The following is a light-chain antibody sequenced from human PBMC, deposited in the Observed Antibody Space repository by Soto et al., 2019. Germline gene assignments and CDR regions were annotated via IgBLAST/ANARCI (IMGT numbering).Light chain of an antibody. Sequence: SYELSQPPSVSVSPGQTASITCSGDKLGDKYACWYQQKPGQSPVLVIYQDSKRPSGIPERFSGSNSGNTAPLTISGTQALDEADYYCQAWDSSTGVVFSGGTKLTVL. V-gene: IGLV3-1*01. CDR2: QDS. CDR3: QAWDSSTGVV. CDR1: KLGDKY. J-gene: IGLJ2*01.